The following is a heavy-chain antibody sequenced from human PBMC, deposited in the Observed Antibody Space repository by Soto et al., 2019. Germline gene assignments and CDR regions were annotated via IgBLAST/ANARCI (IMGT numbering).Heavy chain of an antibody. CDR3: AGDRITIFGVVIMDFDY. CDR1: GGTFSSYA. D-gene: IGHD3-3*01. V-gene: IGHV1-69*13. Sequence: GPSVKVSCKASGGTFSSYAISWVRQAPGQGLEWMGGIIPIFGTANYAQKFQGRVTITADESTSTAYMELSSLRSEDTAVYYCAGDRITIFGVVIMDFDYWGQGTLVTVSS. CDR2: IIPIFGTA. J-gene: IGHJ4*02.